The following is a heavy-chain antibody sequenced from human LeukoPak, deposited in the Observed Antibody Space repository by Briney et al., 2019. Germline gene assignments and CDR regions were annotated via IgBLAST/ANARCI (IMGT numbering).Heavy chain of an antibody. V-gene: IGHV4-34*01. CDR3: AREDDYGDYFDY. CDR1: VGSFSGYY. CDR2: INHSGST. J-gene: IGHJ4*02. Sequence: SETLSLTCAVYVGSFSGYYWSWIRQPPGKGLEWIGEINHSGSTNYNPSLKSRVTISVDTSKNQFSLKLSSVTAADTAVYYCAREDDYGDYFDYWGQGTLVTVSS. D-gene: IGHD4-17*01.